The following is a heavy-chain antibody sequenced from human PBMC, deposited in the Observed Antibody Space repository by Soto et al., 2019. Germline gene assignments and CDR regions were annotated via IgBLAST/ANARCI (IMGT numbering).Heavy chain of an antibody. CDR2: ISGSGGST. CDR1: GFTFSSYA. Sequence: WGSLRLSCAASGFTFSSYAMSWVRQAPGKGLEWVSAISGSGGSTYYADSVKGRFTISRDNSKNTLYLQMNSLRAEDTAVCYCAKIPPGYSYGYFYFDYWGQGTLVTVSS. V-gene: IGHV3-23*01. J-gene: IGHJ4*02. CDR3: AKIPPGYSYGYFYFDY. D-gene: IGHD5-18*01.